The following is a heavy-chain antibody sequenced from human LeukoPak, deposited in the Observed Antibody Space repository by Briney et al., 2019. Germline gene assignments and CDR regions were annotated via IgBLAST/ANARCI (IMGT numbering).Heavy chain of an antibody. CDR1: GYTFTSHD. D-gene: IGHD6-13*01. CDR3: ASALKRGSAGTLIDY. CDR2: MNPNSGNT. J-gene: IGHJ4*02. V-gene: IGHV1-8*01. Sequence: ASVTVSCKASGYTFTSHDINGVRQATGQGLEWMGWMNPNSGNTGYAQKFQDRVTMTRNTSISTAYMELSSLESEDTAVYYCASALKRGSAGTLIDYWGQGTLVTVSS.